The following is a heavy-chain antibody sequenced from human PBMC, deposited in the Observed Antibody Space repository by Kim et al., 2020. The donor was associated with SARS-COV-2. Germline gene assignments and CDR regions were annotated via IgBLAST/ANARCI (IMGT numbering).Heavy chain of an antibody. V-gene: IGHV1-8*01. CDR2: MNPNSGNT. CDR3: ARGITSEFITIFGVVIPPHTKTYYYYMDV. CDR1: GYTFTSYD. Sequence: ASVKVSCKASGYTFTSYDINWVRQATGQGLEWMGWMNPNSGNTGYAQKFQGRVTMTRNTSISTAYMELSSLRSEDTAVYYCARGITSEFITIFGVVIPPHTKTYYYYMDVWGKGTTVTVSS. J-gene: IGHJ6*03. D-gene: IGHD3-3*01.